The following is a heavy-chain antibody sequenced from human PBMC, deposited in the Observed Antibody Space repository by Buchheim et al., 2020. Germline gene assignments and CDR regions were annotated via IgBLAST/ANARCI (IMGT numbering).Heavy chain of an antibody. CDR3: ARDREGNGYNVYWYFDL. CDR2: INWNGGSQ. CDR1: GFTFDEYG. Sequence: EVQLVESGGGVVRPGGSLRLSCAASGFTFDEYGMSWVRQAPGKGLEWVSGINWNGGSQGYADSVKGRLTISRDNAKKSLYMQMNSLRAEDTALYYCARDREGNGYNVYWYFDLWGRGTL. V-gene: IGHV3-20*04. D-gene: IGHD5-24*01. J-gene: IGHJ2*01.